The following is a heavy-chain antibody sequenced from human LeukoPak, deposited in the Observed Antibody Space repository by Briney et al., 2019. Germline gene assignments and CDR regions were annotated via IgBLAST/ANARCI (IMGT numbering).Heavy chain of an antibody. Sequence: ASVKVSCKASGYTFTSYGISWVRQAPGQGLEWMGWISAYNGNTNYAQKLQGRVTMTRDMSTSTVYMELSSLRSEDTAVYYCARGPTDYMDYWGQGTLVTVSS. CDR1: GYTFTSYG. CDR2: ISAYNGNT. CDR3: ARGPTDYMDY. J-gene: IGHJ4*02. D-gene: IGHD4-17*01. V-gene: IGHV1-18*01.